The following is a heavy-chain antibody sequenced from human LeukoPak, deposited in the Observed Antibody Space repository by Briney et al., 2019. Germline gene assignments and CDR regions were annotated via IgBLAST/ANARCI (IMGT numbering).Heavy chain of an antibody. V-gene: IGHV4-59*08. CDR2: IYYSGST. CDR3: ARQVGYCSSTSCYHFDY. J-gene: IGHJ4*02. CDR1: GGSISSYY. Sequence: PSETLSLTCTVSGGSISSYYWSWIRQPPGKGLEWIGYIYYSGSTNYNPSLKSRVTISVDTSKNQFSLKLSPVTAADTAVYYCARQVGYCSSTSCYHFDYWGQGTLVTVSS. D-gene: IGHD2-2*01.